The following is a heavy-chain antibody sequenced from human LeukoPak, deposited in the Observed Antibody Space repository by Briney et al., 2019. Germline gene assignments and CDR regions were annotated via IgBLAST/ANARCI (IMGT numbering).Heavy chain of an antibody. CDR2: ISDSGGYT. CDR3: AKQKGGNYYYYMDV. CDR1: GLTFRTYA. V-gene: IGHV3-23*01. J-gene: IGHJ6*03. D-gene: IGHD1-26*01. Sequence: GGSLRLSCAASGLTFRTYAMSWVRQAPGKGLEWVSSISDSGGYTFYADSVKGRFTISRDNSKNTVYLQMNSLRAEDTAVYYCAKQKGGNYYYYMDVWGKGTTVTVSS.